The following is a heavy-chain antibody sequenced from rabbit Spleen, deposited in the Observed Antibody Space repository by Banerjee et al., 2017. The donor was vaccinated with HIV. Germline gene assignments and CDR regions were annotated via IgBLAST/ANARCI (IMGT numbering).Heavy chain of an antibody. CDR1: GFSFNYNDY. CDR2: INAATAKP. CDR3: ARDLVGVIGWNFYL. D-gene: IGHD1-1*01. J-gene: IGHJ4*01. Sequence: QSLEESGGDLVKPGAALTLTCTASGFSFNYNDYMCWVRQPPGKGLQWIACINAATAKPVYATWAKGRFTISRTSSTTVTLRMTSLTAADRATYFCARDLVGVIGWNFYLWGPGTLVTVS. V-gene: IGHV1S40*01.